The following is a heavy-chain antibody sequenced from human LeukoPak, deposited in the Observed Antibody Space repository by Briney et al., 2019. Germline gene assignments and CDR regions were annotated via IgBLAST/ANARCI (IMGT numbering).Heavy chain of an antibody. Sequence: SVKVSCKASGFTFTSSAMQWVRQARGQRLEWIGWIVVGSGNTNYAQKFQERVTITRDTSTSTAYMELSSLRSEDTAVYYCAADGGLTKAPEIGYYYYYMDVWGKGTTVTVSS. D-gene: IGHD4-23*01. V-gene: IGHV1-58*02. CDR2: IVVGSGNT. CDR1: GFTFTSSA. CDR3: AADGGLTKAPEIGYYYYYMDV. J-gene: IGHJ6*03.